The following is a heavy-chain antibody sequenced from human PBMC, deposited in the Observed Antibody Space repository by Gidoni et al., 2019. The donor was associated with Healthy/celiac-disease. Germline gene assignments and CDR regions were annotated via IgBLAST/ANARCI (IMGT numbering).Heavy chain of an antibody. J-gene: IGHJ3*02. CDR3: ARRASSGSYFNDAFDI. D-gene: IGHD1-26*01. CDR1: GCSISSRSYY. CDR2: IYYSGST. V-gene: IGHV4-39*01. Sequence: QLQLQESGPGLVQPSETLSLTCTVSGCSISSRSYYWGWIRQPPGKGLEWIGSIYYSGSTYYNPSLKSRVTISADTSKNQCSLKLSAVTAADTAVYYCARRASSGSYFNDAFDIWGQGTMVTVSS.